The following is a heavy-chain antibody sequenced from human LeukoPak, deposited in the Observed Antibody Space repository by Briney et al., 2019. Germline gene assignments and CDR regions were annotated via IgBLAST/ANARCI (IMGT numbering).Heavy chain of an antibody. CDR1: GFTFSSYA. Sequence: GGSLRLSCAASGFTFSSYAMHWVRQAPGKGLEYVSAITDNGDNTYYADSVSGRFTISRDNSKNTLYLQMGSLTVEDTAVYYCARGNGLYYGPGSPPYGLDVWGKGTTVTVSS. CDR2: ITDNGDNT. CDR3: ARGNGLYYGPGSPPYGLDV. D-gene: IGHD3-10*01. V-gene: IGHV3-64*02. J-gene: IGHJ6*04.